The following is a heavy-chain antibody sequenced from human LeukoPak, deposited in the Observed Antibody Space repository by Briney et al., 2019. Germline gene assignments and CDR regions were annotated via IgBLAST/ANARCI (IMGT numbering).Heavy chain of an antibody. D-gene: IGHD1-26*01. Sequence: SETLSLTCTVSGGSISNYYWSWIRQPPGRGLEWIGYIYYSGSTYYNPSLRSRVTISVDTSKNQFSLNLNSVTAADTAVYYCARALSGTYGLFQHWGQGTLVTVSS. J-gene: IGHJ1*01. CDR1: GGSISNYY. CDR3: ARALSGTYGLFQH. V-gene: IGHV4-59*01. CDR2: IYYSGST.